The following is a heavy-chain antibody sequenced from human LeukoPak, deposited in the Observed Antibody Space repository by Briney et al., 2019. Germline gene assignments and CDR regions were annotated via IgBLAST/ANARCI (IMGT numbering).Heavy chain of an antibody. J-gene: IGHJ4*02. D-gene: IGHD3-3*01. CDR1: GYTFTSYD. CDR2: MNPNSGNT. CDR3: ARYQYYDFWSAPDY. V-gene: IGHV1-8*01. Sequence: GSSVKVSCKASGYTFTSYDINWVRQATGQGLEWMGWMNPNSGNTGYAQKFQGRVTMTRNTSISTAYMALSSLRSEDTAVYYCARYQYYDFWSAPDYWGQGTLVTVSS.